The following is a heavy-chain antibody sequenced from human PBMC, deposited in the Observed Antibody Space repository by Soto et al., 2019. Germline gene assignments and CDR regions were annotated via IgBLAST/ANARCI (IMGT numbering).Heavy chain of an antibody. D-gene: IGHD3-16*01. Sequence: WGSLRLSCAASGVPFSSYAMDWVLQAPGKGLEWVAVISYDGSNKYYADSVKGRFTISRDNSKNTLYLQMNSLRAEDTAVYYRGREVNVFFEKEEYLRGAVTFLAFGGKGTL. J-gene: IGHJ4*02. CDR1: GVPFSSYA. CDR3: GREVNVFFEKEEYLRGAVTFLAF. V-gene: IGHV3-30-3*01. CDR2: ISYDGSNK.